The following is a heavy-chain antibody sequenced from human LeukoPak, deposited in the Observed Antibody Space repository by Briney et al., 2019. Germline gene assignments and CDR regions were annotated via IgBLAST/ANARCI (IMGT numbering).Heavy chain of an antibody. V-gene: IGHV3-21*05. Sequence: PGGSLRLSCVASGFTFSIYSMNWVRQAPGKGLEWVSYISKNSDDIYNADSVRGRFAISRDNAKNSLYLQMNSLRAEDTAVYYCARVRPGYYCDYWGQGILVTVSS. J-gene: IGHJ4*02. CDR2: ISKNSDDI. CDR1: GFTFSIYS. CDR3: ARVRPGYYCDY.